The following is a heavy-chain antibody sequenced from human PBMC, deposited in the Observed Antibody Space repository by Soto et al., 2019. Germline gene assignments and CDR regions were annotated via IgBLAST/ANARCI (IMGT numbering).Heavy chain of an antibody. CDR1: GGCISSYY. V-gene: IGHV4-59*08. CDR3: ARRRPGINDFWSGYYNSSGYYYYIDV. D-gene: IGHD3-3*01. Sequence: SETLSLTCTVSGGCISSYYWSWIRQPPGKGLEWIGYIYYSGSTNYNPSLKSRVTISVDTSKNQFSLKLSSVTAADTAVYYCARRRPGINDFWSGYYNSSGYYYYIDVWGKGTTVTVSS. J-gene: IGHJ6*03. CDR2: IYYSGST.